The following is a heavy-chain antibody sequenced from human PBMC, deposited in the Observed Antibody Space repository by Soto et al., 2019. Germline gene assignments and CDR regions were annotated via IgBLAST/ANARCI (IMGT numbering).Heavy chain of an antibody. V-gene: IGHV4-59*08. Sequence: PSEALSLTCTVSGGSIISYYWSWIRQPPGKGLEWIGYIYYSGSTNYNPSLKSRVTISVDTSKNQFSLKLSSVTAADTAVYYCARRWGRTFDYWGQGTLVTVS. CDR1: GGSIISYY. D-gene: IGHD7-27*01. CDR3: ARRWGRTFDY. J-gene: IGHJ4*02. CDR2: IYYSGST.